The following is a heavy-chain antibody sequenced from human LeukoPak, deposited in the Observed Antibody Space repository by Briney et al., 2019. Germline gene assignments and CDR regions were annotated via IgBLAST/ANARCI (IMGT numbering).Heavy chain of an antibody. CDR3: AKGRYCSGGSCYSIGNWFDP. J-gene: IGHJ5*02. V-gene: IGHV3-23*01. D-gene: IGHD2-15*01. CDR2: ISGSGGST. Sequence: GGSLRLSCAASGFTFSSYAMSWVRQAPGKGLEWVSAISGSGGSTYYAHSVKGRFTISRDNSKNTLYLQMNSLRAEDTAVYYCAKGRYCSGGSCYSIGNWFDPWGQGTLVTVSS. CDR1: GFTFSSYA.